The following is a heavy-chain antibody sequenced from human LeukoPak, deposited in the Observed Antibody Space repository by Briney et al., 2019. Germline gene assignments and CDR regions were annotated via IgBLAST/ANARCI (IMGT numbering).Heavy chain of an antibody. CDR1: GFTFSGYA. J-gene: IGHJ4*02. D-gene: IGHD1-1*01. V-gene: IGHV3-23*01. CDR3: AKLMRSYNWNDFDY. CDR2: ISGSGGST. Sequence: GGSLRLSCAASGFTFSGYAMSWVRQAPGKGLEWVSAISGSGGSTYYADSVKGRFTISRDNSKNTLYLQMNSLRAEDTAVYYCAKLMRSYNWNDFDYWGQGTLVTVSS.